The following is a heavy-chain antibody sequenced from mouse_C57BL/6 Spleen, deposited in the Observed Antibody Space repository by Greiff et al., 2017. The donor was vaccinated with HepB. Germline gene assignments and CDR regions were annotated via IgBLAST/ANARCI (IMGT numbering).Heavy chain of an antibody. D-gene: IGHD1-1*01. CDR3: ARYLLLRWAMDY. V-gene: IGHV1-22*01. Sequence: VQLQQPGPELVKPGASVKMSCKASGYTFTDYNMHWVKQSHGKSLEWIGYINPNNGGTSYNQKFKGKATLTVNKSSSTAYMELRSLTSEDSAVYYCARYLLLRWAMDYWGQGTSVTVSS. J-gene: IGHJ4*01. CDR2: INPNNGGT. CDR1: GYTFTDYN.